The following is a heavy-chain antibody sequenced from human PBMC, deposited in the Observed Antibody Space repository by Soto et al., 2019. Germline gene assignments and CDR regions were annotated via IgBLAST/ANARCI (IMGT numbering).Heavy chain of an antibody. D-gene: IGHD3-3*01. J-gene: IGHJ5*02. V-gene: IGHV3-21*01. CDR2: ISSSSSYI. CDR3: ARDSKIFGVVSRGFDP. Sequence: EVQLVESGGGLVKPGGSLRLSCAASGFTFSSYSMNWVRQAPGKGLEWVSSISSSSSYIYYADSVKGRVTISRDNAKNSLYLQMNILRAEDMAVYYCARDSKIFGVVSRGFDPWGQGTLVTVSS. CDR1: GFTFSSYS.